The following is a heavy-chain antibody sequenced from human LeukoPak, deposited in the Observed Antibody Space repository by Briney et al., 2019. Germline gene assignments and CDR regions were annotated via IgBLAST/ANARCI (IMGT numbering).Heavy chain of an antibody. Sequence: GGSLRLSCAASGFTFSSYAMSWVRQAPGKGLEWVANVKQDGSEKYYVDSVKGRFTISRDNAKNSLYLQMNSLRAEGTAVYYCARDNPDYGDYPWGLLSSVAFDIWGQGTMVTVSS. CDR3: ARDNPDYGDYPWGLLSSVAFDI. J-gene: IGHJ3*02. V-gene: IGHV3-7*03. CDR2: VKQDGSEK. CDR1: GFTFSSYA. D-gene: IGHD4-17*01.